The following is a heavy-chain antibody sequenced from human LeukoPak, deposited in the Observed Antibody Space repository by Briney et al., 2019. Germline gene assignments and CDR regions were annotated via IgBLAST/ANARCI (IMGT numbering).Heavy chain of an antibody. CDR2: INHSGST. D-gene: IGHD3-10*01. CDR1: GGSFSGYY. V-gene: IGHV4-34*01. J-gene: IGHJ5*02. CDR3: ARGGPGYYYGSGSYFWSWFDP. Sequence: PSETLSLTCAVYGGSFSGYYWSWIRQPPGKGLEWIGEINHSGSTNYNPSLKSRVTISVDTSKNQFSLKLSSVTAADTAVYYRARGGPGYYYGSGSYFWSWFDPWGQGTLVTVSS.